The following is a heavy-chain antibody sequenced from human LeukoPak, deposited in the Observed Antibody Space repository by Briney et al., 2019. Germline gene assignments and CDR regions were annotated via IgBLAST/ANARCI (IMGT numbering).Heavy chain of an antibody. CDR1: GASIISYY. D-gene: IGHD6-13*01. CDR2: VYYNGST. V-gene: IGHV4-59*01. J-gene: IGHJ4*02. Sequence: PSETLSLTCTVSGASIISYYWSWIRKPPGKGLEWIGYVYYNGSTNNNPSLKSRVTISVDTSKNQFSLKLSSVTAADTAVYYCARGVYIAAAQYGYWGQGTLVTVSS. CDR3: ARGVYIAAAQYGY.